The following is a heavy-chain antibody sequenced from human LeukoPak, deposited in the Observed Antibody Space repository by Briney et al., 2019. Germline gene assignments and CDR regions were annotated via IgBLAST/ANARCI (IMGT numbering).Heavy chain of an antibody. V-gene: IGHV1-8*02. Sequence: GASVKVSCKASGYTFTSYDINWVRQATGQGLEWMGWLNPNSGNTGYAQKLQGRVTMTTDTSTSTAYMELRSLRSDDTAVYYCARVRENWFDPWGQGTLVTVSS. J-gene: IGHJ5*02. CDR1: GYTFTSYD. CDR3: ARVRENWFDP. CDR2: LNPNSGNT.